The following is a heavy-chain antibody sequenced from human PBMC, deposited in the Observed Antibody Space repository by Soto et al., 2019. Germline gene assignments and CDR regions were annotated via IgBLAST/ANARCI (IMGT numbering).Heavy chain of an antibody. D-gene: IGHD2-15*01. CDR1: GYSFISYD. CDR2: INPRGDST. V-gene: IGHV1-46*01. J-gene: IGHJ4*02. Sequence: QVQLVQSGAEVKKPGASVKVSCRASGYSFISYDIHWVRQAPGQGLEWMGIINPRGDSTSYAQKFQGRVTMTRDTSTTTVYMGLNSLRSEDTAVYYCTLGYCSGGSCQPFDYWGQGTLVTVSS. CDR3: TLGYCSGGSCQPFDY.